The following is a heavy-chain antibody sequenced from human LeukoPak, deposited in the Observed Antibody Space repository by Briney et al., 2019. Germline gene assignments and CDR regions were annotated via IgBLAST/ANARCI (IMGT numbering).Heavy chain of an antibody. J-gene: IGHJ4*02. CDR1: GFIFRDFS. CDR3: ARPRGCGSSRCNNFDY. CDR2: MSEYGSEI. D-gene: IGHD2-2*01. V-gene: IGHV3-7*01. Sequence: PGGSLRLSCSVSGFIFRDFSMSWVRQAPGKGLEWVAKMSEYGSEIFYVDSVKGRFTISRDNGKNSLYLQMNRLRAEDTAVYYCARPRGCGSSRCNNFDYWGQGTLVTVSS.